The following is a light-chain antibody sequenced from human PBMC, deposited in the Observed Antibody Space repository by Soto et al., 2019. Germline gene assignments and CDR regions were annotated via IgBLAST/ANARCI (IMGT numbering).Light chain of an antibody. V-gene: IGLV2-8*01. Sequence: QSVLTQPPSASGSPGQSVTISCAGTSSDVGRYNSVSWYQQYPGKVPKLMIYDVSERPSGVPDRFSGSKSGNTAFLTVSGLQAEDEADYYCLSYADTAYVFGTGTKVTVL. CDR3: LSYADTAYV. CDR2: DVS. CDR1: SSDVGRYNS. J-gene: IGLJ1*01.